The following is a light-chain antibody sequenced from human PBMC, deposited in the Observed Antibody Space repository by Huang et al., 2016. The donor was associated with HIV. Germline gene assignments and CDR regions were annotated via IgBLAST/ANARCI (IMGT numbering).Light chain of an antibody. CDR3: QQYDNWPPWT. CDR2: GAS. Sequence: EIVMTQSPVTLSVSPGERAPLSCKASQSVSNNLAWYQQTPGQAPRLLIYGASTRATGIPARFSGSGSGTNFTLTISSLESEDSAVYYCQQYDNWPPWTFGQGTKVEIK. V-gene: IGKV3-15*01. CDR1: QSVSNN. J-gene: IGKJ1*01.